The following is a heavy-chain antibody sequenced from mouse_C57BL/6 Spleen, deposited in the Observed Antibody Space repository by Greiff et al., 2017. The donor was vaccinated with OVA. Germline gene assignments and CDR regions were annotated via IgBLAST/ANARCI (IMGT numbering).Heavy chain of an antibody. D-gene: IGHD1-1*01. Sequence: QVQLKQSGAELVKPGASVKLSCKASGYTFTEYTIHWVKQRSGQGLEWIGWFYPGSGSINYNEKFKDKATLTANKSSSTVYMELSRLTSDDSAVYYGARHGDYGSSYGYAMDYWGQGTSVTVSS. CDR3: ARHGDYGSSYGYAMDY. CDR1: GYTFTEYT. CDR2: FYPGSGSI. J-gene: IGHJ4*01. V-gene: IGHV1-62-2*01.